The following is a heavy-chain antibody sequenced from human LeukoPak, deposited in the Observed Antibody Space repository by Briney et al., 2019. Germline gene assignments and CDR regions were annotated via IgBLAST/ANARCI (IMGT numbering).Heavy chain of an antibody. V-gene: IGHV4-34*01. D-gene: IGHD3-3*01. J-gene: IGHJ6*02. CDR3: ARSRTDFWSGYYTRYGMDV. CDR2: INHSGST. CDR1: GGSFSGYY. Sequence: SETLSLTCAAYGGSFSGYYWSWIRQPPGKGLEWIGEINHSGSTNYNPSLKSRVTISVDTSKNQFSLKLSSVTAADTAVYYCARSRTDFWSGYYTRYGMDVWGQGTTVTVSS.